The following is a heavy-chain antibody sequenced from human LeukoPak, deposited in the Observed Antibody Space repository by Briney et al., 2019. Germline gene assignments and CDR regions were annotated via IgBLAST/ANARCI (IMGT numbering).Heavy chain of an antibody. CDR1: GYTFTGYY. CDR2: INPNSGGT. J-gene: IGHJ4*02. V-gene: IGHV1-2*02. D-gene: IGHD6-13*01. Sequence: GASVKVSCKASGYTFTGYYMHWVRQAPGQGLEWMGWINPNSGGTNYAQKFQGRVTVTRDTSISTAYMELSRLRSDDTAVFYCARAGSSSRWVNDYWGQGTLVTVSS. CDR3: ARAGSSSRWVNDY.